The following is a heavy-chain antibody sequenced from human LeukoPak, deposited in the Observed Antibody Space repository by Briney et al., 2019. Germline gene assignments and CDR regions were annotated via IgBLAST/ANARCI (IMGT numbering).Heavy chain of an antibody. CDR2: FDPEDGET. Sequence: ASVKVSCKVSGYTLTELSMHWVRQAPGKGLEWMGGFDPEDGETIYAQKFQGRVTMTRDTSISTAYMELNRLRSDDTAVYYCARAGGGYSSGWGAFDIWGQGTMVTVS. J-gene: IGHJ3*02. V-gene: IGHV1-24*01. D-gene: IGHD5-18*01. CDR3: ARAGGGYSSGWGAFDI. CDR1: GYTLTELS.